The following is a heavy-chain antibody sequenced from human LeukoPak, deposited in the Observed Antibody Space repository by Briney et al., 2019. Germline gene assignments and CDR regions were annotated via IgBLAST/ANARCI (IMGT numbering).Heavy chain of an antibody. CDR3: ATVGSGATVWDSFDY. Sequence: PGGSLRLSCAASGFTFSRYSMNWVRQAPGKGLEWVSIITSSGSHPYYGDSVKGRFTISRDNAKNLLYLQMNSLRVEDTAVYYCATVGSGATVWDSFDYWGQGTLVTVYS. J-gene: IGHJ4*02. CDR2: ITSSGSHP. CDR1: GFTFSRYS. D-gene: IGHD4-17*01. V-gene: IGHV3-21*06.